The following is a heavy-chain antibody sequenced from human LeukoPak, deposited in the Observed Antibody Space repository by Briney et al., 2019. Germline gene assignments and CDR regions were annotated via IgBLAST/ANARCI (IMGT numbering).Heavy chain of an antibody. CDR1: GGSISSSSYY. J-gene: IGHJ6*03. Sequence: TSETLSLTCTVSGGSISSSSYYWGWIRQPPGKGLECIGSIYYSGSTYYNPSLKSRVTISVDTSKNQFSLRLNSVTAADTAVYYCARVEGAHNYYYYYMDVWGKGTTVTVSS. CDR2: IYYSGST. D-gene: IGHD1-26*01. V-gene: IGHV4-39*07. CDR3: ARVEGAHNYYYYYMDV.